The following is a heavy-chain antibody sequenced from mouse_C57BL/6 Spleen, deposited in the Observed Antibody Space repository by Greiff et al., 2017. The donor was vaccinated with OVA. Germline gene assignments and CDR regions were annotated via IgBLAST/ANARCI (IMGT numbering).Heavy chain of an antibody. CDR1: GYAFSSYW. D-gene: IGHD3-1*01. V-gene: IGHV1-80*01. Sequence: VKLMESGAELVKPGASVKISCKASGYAFSSYWMNWVKQRPGKGLEWIGQIYPGAGDTNYNGKFKGKATLTADKSSSTAYMQLSSLTSEDSAVYFCARGDGRYYCDYWGQGTTRTVSS. J-gene: IGHJ2*01. CDR3: ARGDGRYYCDY. CDR2: IYPGAGDT.